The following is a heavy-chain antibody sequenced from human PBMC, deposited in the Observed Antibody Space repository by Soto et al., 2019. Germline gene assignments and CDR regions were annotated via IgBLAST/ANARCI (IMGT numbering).Heavy chain of an antibody. CDR1: GFTFSSYG. J-gene: IGHJ4*02. Sequence: QVQLVESGGGVVQPGRSLRLSCAASGFTFSSYGMHWVRQAPGKGLEWVAVISYDGSNKYYADSVKGRFTISRDNSKNTLYLQMNSLRAEDTAVYYCAKDRDIVGVVAAFDYWGQGTLVTVSS. V-gene: IGHV3-30*18. CDR3: AKDRDIVGVVAAFDY. D-gene: IGHD2-15*01. CDR2: ISYDGSNK.